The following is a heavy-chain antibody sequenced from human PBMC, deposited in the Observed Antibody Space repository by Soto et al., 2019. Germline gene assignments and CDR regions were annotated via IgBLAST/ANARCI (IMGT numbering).Heavy chain of an antibody. CDR2: ISGSGGST. V-gene: IGHV3-23*01. D-gene: IGHD1-26*01. Sequence: EVQLLESGGGLVQPGGSLRLSCAASGFTFSSYAMSWVRQAPGKGLEWVSAISGSGGSTYYADSVKGRFTISSDNSMITVNVQMNSIRAKETAGYCCADTGAAVYFGWWGQGTLVTVCS. CDR1: GFTFSSYA. CDR3: ADTGAAVYFGW. J-gene: IGHJ4*02.